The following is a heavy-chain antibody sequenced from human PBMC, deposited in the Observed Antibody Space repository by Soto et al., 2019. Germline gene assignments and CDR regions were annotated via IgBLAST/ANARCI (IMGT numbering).Heavy chain of an antibody. J-gene: IGHJ6*02. CDR2: ISSSGYI. D-gene: IGHD2-15*01. CDR1: GFTFNSYT. CDR3: ARDCSGGSCYPGMDV. Sequence: EVQLVESGGVLVKPGGSLRLSFAASGFTFNSYTTNWVPQAPGNRLEWLSSISSSGYIFSTDSVRGRFTISRDNAKNSVYLQINSLRAEDTAVYFCARDCSGGSCYPGMDVWGQGTTVTVSS. V-gene: IGHV3-21*01.